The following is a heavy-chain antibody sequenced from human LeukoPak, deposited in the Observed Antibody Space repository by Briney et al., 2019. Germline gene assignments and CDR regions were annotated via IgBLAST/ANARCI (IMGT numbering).Heavy chain of an antibody. Sequence: ASVKVSYKASGGTFSSYTISWVRQAPGQGLEWMGRIIPILGIANYAQKFQGRVTITADKSTSTAYMELSSLRSEDTAVYYCARAYYYDSSGYFELDYWGQGTLVTVSS. CDR2: IIPILGIA. CDR1: GGTFSSYT. CDR3: ARAYYYDSSGYFELDY. D-gene: IGHD3-22*01. V-gene: IGHV1-69*02. J-gene: IGHJ4*02.